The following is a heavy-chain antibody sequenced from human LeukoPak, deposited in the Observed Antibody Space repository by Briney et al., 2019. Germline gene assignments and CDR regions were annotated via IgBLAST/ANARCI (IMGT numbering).Heavy chain of an antibody. V-gene: IGHV4-4*02. J-gene: IGHJ4*02. D-gene: IGHD2-21*01. CDR1: GGSISSSNW. CDR3: TRDLAGHFGGFYFDY. CDR2: IYHSGRT. Sequence: PSGTLSLTCTVSGGSISSSNWWSWVRQPPGKGLEWIGEIYHSGRTNYNPSLKSRVTISVDKSKNQFSLKLSSVTAADTAVYYCTRDLAGHFGGFYFDYWGQGTLVTVSS.